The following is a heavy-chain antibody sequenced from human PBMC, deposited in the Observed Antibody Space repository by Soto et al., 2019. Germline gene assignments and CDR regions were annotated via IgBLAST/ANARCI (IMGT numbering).Heavy chain of an antibody. Sequence: EVQLVESGGGLVQPGRSLRLSCAASGFTFDDYARHSGRQAPGKGLEWVSGKSWDSGSIGYADSVKGRFTISRDNAKNSLYLQMNSLRAEDTALYYCAKDSFPITWYQLLQGYYYYMDVWGKGTTVTVSS. CDR2: KSWDSGSI. J-gene: IGHJ6*03. D-gene: IGHD2-2*01. CDR3: AKDSFPITWYQLLQGYYYYMDV. V-gene: IGHV3-9*01. CDR1: GFTFDDYA.